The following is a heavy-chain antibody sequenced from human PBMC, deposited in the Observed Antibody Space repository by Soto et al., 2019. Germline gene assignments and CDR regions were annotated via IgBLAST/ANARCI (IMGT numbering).Heavy chain of an antibody. D-gene: IGHD2-15*01. Sequence: QVQLAESGGDLVKPGGSLRLSCAASGFTFTDYYMAWIRQPPGKGLEWVSYIGITGTPIYYADSVKGRFTISRDNAKNAVFLQLTNLRPEDTAIYYCGRDFAAATGGGIEYWGQGTLVTVSS. CDR3: GRDFAAATGGGIEY. J-gene: IGHJ4*02. CDR2: IGITGTPI. CDR1: GFTFTDYY. V-gene: IGHV3-11*01.